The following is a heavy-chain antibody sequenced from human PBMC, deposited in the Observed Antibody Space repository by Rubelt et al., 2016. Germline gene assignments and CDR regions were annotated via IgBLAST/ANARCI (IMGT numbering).Heavy chain of an antibody. Sequence: TFSSYWMHWVRQAPGKGLVWVSRINSDGSSTSYADSVKGRFTISRDNAKNTLYLQMNSLRAEDTAVYYCARVYGSGSSFYYYYGMDVWGQGTLVTVSS. CDR3: ARVYGSGSSFYYYYGMDV. D-gene: IGHD3-10*01. J-gene: IGHJ6*02. CDR2: INSDGSST. CDR1: TFSSYW. V-gene: IGHV3-74*01.